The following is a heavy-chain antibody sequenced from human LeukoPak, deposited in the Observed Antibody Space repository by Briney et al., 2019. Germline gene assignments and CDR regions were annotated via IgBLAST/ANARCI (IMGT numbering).Heavy chain of an antibody. Sequence: ASVKVSCKASGYTFSSYGISWVRQAPGQGLEWMGWISANNGDTDYAQKFQGRVIMTTDTPTSTAYMEVRSLRSDDTAVYYCARDIAVSNFDYWGQGTLVTVSS. CDR1: GYTFSSYG. CDR2: ISANNGDT. J-gene: IGHJ4*02. CDR3: ARDIAVSNFDY. V-gene: IGHV1-18*01. D-gene: IGHD6-19*01.